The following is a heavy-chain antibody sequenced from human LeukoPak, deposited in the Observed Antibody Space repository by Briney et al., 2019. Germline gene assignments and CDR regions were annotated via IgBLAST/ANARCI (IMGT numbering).Heavy chain of an antibody. D-gene: IGHD6-19*01. Sequence: PGGSLRLSCAASGFTFSDYDMNWVRQAPGKGLEWVSSISSSSIYVSYAASVKGRYTISRDNSKNTLYLQMNSLRAEDTAVYYCANPVAVAVAGGYWGQGTLVTVSS. J-gene: IGHJ4*02. CDR3: ANPVAVAVAGGY. CDR2: ISSSSIYV. CDR1: GFTFSDYD. V-gene: IGHV3-21*04.